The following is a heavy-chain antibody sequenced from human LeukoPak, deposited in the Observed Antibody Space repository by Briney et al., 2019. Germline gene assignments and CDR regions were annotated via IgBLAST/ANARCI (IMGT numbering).Heavy chain of an antibody. J-gene: IGHJ4*02. Sequence: ASVKVSCKVSGYTLTELSMHWVRQAPGKGLEWMGGFDPEDGETIYAQKFQGRVTMTEDTSTDTAYMELSSLRSEDTAVYYCATYPLLSGFVLFDYWGQGTLVTVSS. CDR2: FDPEDGET. D-gene: IGHD3-22*01. CDR3: ATYPLLSGFVLFDY. CDR1: GYTLTELS. V-gene: IGHV1-24*01.